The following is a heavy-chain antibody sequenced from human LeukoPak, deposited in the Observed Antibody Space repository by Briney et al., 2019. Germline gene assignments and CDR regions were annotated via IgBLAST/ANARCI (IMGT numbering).Heavy chain of an antibody. CDR1: GGTFSSYA. Sequence: AASVKVSCKASGGTFSSYAISWVRQAPGQGLEWMGWISPNSGGTNYAQKFQGRVTLTRDTSISTAYMELISLRYDDTAVYYCAREDHDTSAWPHWGQGTPVTVSS. CDR3: AREDHDTSAWPH. D-gene: IGHD3-9*01. J-gene: IGHJ4*02. CDR2: ISPNSGGT. V-gene: IGHV1-2*02.